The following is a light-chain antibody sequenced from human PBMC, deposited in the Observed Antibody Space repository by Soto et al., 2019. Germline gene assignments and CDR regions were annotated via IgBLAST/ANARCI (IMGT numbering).Light chain of an antibody. CDR2: DVS. CDR1: QSSTTW. V-gene: IGKV1-5*01. J-gene: IGKJ1*01. CDR3: QHYKIRSPWT. Sequence: IPLTKSPSTVSSYLGDSATITCRASQSSTTWLAWYQQRPGKAPKLLIYDVSRLESGVPSRFSGSGSGTEFTLTISSLQPDDFATYYCQHYKIRSPWTFGQGTKVDIK.